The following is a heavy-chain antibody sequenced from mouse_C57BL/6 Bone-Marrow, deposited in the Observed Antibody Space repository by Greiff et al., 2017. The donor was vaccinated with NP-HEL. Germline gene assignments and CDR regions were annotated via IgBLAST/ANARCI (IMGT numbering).Heavy chain of an antibody. V-gene: IGHV5-17*01. D-gene: IGHD4-1*01. CDR1: GFTFSDYG. J-gene: IGHJ4*01. CDR3: ARLWAFYAMDY. CDR2: ISSGSSTI. Sequence: EVHLVESGGGLVKPGGSLKLSCAASGFTFSDYGMHWVRQAPEKGLEWVAYISSGSSTIYYADTVKGRFTISRDNAKNTLFLQMTSLRSEDTAMYYCARLWAFYAMDYWGQGTSVTVSS.